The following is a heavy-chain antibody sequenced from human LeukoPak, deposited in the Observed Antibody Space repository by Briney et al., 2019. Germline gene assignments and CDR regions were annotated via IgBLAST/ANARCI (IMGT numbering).Heavy chain of an antibody. CDR3: ARDLGYYYDSRGFDY. Sequence: GGSLRLSCAASGFTFSSYGMHWVRQAPGKGLEWVAVISYDGSNKYYADSVKGRFTISRDNSKNTLYLQMNSLRADDTAVYYCARDLGYYYDSRGFDYWGQGTLVTVSS. J-gene: IGHJ4*02. CDR2: ISYDGSNK. V-gene: IGHV3-30*03. CDR1: GFTFSSYG. D-gene: IGHD3-22*01.